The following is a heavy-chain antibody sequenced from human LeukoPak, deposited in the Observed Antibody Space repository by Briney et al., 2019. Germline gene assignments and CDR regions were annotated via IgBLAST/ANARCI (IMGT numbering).Heavy chain of an antibody. D-gene: IGHD1-1*01. V-gene: IGHV3-7*05. J-gene: IGHJ3*02. CDR2: INQDGGER. CDR3: AGDPTGSDAFDI. Sequence: GGSLRLSCAASGFTFSIYWMNWVRQAPGKGLEWVANINQDGGERYYVDSLKGRFTISRDNAKNSLRLQMNSLRAEDTAMYYCAGDPTGSDAFDIWGQGTMVTVSS. CDR1: GFTFSIYW.